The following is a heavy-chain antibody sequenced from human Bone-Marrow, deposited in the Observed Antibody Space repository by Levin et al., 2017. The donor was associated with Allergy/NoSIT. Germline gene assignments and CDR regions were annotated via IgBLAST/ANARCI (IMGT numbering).Heavy chain of an antibody. J-gene: IGHJ4*02. Sequence: GESLKISCAASGFTFSDYYMSWIRQAPGKGLEWVSYISSSGSTIYYADSVKGRFTISRDNAKNSLYLQMNSLRAEDTAVYYCARDRSADSSSPSYWGQGTLVTVSS. CDR3: ARDRSADSSSPSY. CDR1: GFTFSDYY. V-gene: IGHV3-11*01. D-gene: IGHD6-13*01. CDR2: ISSSGSTI.